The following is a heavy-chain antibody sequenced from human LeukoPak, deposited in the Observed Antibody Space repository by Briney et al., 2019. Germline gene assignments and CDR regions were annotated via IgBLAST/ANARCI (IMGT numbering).Heavy chain of an antibody. Sequence: PGGSLRLSCVATGFTFSNYWMTWVRQAPGKGLEWVANIKQDGSTKYYVGSVKGRFTISRDNAGNSLYLQMSSLRAEDTAVYYCANDPPWTNDAFDLWGQGTMVTVSS. J-gene: IGHJ3*01. V-gene: IGHV3-7*01. D-gene: IGHD3/OR15-3a*01. CDR1: GFTFSNYW. CDR2: IKQDGSTK. CDR3: ANDPPWTNDAFDL.